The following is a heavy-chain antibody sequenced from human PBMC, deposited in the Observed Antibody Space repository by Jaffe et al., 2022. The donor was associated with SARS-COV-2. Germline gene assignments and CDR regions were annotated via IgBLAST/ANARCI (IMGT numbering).Heavy chain of an antibody. J-gene: IGHJ5*02. CDR3: ARHHRTNSGSYWSRNFPHRQSSRWFDP. CDR2: ISTNTGNP. CDR1: GYDFTTYS. V-gene: IGHV7-4-1*02. D-gene: IGHD3-10*01. Sequence: QVQLVQSGSELKKPGASVKVSCKASGYDFTTYSINWVRQAPGQGLEWMGWISTNTGNPTYAQGFTGRFVFSLDTSLSTAYLQINSLKAEDTAIYYCARHHRTNSGSYWSRNFPHRQSSRWFDPWGQGTLVTVSS.